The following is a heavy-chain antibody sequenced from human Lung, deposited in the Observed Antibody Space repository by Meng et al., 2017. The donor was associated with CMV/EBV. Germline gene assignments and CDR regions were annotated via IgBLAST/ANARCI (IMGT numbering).Heavy chain of an antibody. CDR2: ISYTGYI. V-gene: IGHV4-59*01. J-gene: IGHJ3*02. Sequence: GSLRLSCTVSGASISASYWSWSRRPPGKGLEYIGSISYTGYIEYNPSLKGRVAISLDTSKNQFSLKLASVTAADTAMYYCAGPDDMGSSPHDPFDIWGQGTMVTVSS. CDR3: AGPDDMGSSPHDPFDI. CDR1: GASISASY. D-gene: IGHD1-1*01.